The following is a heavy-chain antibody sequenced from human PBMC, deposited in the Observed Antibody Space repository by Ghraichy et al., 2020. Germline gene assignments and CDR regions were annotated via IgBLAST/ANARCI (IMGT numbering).Heavy chain of an antibody. CDR1: GFTFSSYA. J-gene: IGHJ4*02. Sequence: GGSLRLSCAASGFTFSSYAMSWVRQAPGKGLECISTISVSGGSTYYADSVKGRFTISRDNSKSTLYLQMNSLRAEDTAVYYCAKPKFGEFPFDYWGQGTLVTVSS. V-gene: IGHV3-23*01. CDR2: ISVSGGST. D-gene: IGHD3-10*01. CDR3: AKPKFGEFPFDY.